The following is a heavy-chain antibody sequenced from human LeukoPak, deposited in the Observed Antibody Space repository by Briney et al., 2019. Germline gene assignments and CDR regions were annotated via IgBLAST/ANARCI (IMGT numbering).Heavy chain of an antibody. CDR1: GGSISSYY. D-gene: IGHD3-16*01. V-gene: IGHV4-59*08. CDR3: ARQDRYDYAFDI. J-gene: IGHJ3*02. Sequence: SETLSLTCTVSGGSISSYYWSWIRQPPGKGLEWIGYIYYSGGTNYNPSLKSRVTISVDTSKNQFSLKLSSVTAADTAVYYCARQDRYDYAFDIWGQGTMVTVSS. CDR2: IYYSGGT.